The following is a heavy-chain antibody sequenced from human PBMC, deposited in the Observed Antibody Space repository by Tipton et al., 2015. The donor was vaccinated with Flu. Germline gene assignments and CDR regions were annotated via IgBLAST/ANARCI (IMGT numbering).Heavy chain of an antibody. CDR2: ISSSGSTI. D-gene: IGHD6-13*01. Sequence: SLRLSCAASGFTFSDYFMSGIRQAPGKGLEWVSYISSSGSTIYYANSVKGRFPISRDNAKNSLYLQMNSLRAEDTAVYYCARDEGIAATGTGEYYYGMDVWGQGTTVTVSS. J-gene: IGHJ6*02. CDR3: ARDEGIAATGTGEYYYGMDV. CDR1: GFTFSDYF. V-gene: IGHV3-11*01.